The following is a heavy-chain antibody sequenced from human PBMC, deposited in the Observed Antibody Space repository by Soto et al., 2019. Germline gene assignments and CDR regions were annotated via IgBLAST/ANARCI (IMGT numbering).Heavy chain of an antibody. CDR1: GGSFSDYG. Sequence: QVQLVQSGAEVKKPGSSVKVSCKASGGSFSDYGVSWMRQAPGQGLEWMGGFIPSFRSASYAQKFQGRVTVGADDSTGTAYLEVTNLRFEDTAVYFCATPGFYYGAGNFYNFDYWGQGTLVTVSS. CDR3: ATPGFYYGAGNFYNFDY. D-gene: IGHD2-21*01. CDR2: FIPSFRSA. J-gene: IGHJ4*02. V-gene: IGHV1-69*01.